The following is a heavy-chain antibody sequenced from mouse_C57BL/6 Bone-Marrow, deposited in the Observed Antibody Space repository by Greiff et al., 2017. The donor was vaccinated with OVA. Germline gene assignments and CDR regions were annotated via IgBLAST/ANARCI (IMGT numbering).Heavy chain of an antibody. CDR2: IDPSDSYT. CDR3: ARDPYGNSYWYFDV. J-gene: IGHJ1*03. D-gene: IGHD2-1*01. V-gene: IGHV1-59*01. CDR1: GYTFTSYW. Sequence: QVQLKQPGAELVRPGTSVKLSCKASGYTFTSYWMHWVKQRPGQGLEWIGVIDPSDSYTNYNQKFKGKATLTVDTSSSTAYMQLSSLTSEYSAVYYCARDPYGNSYWYFDVWGTGTTVTVSS.